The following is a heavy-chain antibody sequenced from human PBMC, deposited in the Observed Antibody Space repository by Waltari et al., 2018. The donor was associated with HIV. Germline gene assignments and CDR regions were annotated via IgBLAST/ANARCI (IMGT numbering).Heavy chain of an antibody. Sequence: VQLVQSGAEVKRPGSSVKVSCKASGGPFSSYFISWVRQAPGQGLEWMGGIIPIFGTANYAQKFQGRVTITADKSTSTAYMELSSLRSEDTAVYYCASTLTTVVTYWYFDLWGRGTLVTVSS. V-gene: IGHV1-69*06. J-gene: IGHJ2*01. D-gene: IGHD4-17*01. CDR3: ASTLTTVVTYWYFDL. CDR1: GGPFSSYF. CDR2: IIPIFGTA.